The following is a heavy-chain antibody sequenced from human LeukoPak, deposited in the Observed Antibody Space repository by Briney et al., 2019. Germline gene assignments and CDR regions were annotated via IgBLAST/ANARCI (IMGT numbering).Heavy chain of an antibody. CDR1: GFTFSSYS. V-gene: IGHV3-21*01. J-gene: IGHJ3*02. CDR2: ISSSSYI. D-gene: IGHD3-10*01. CDR3: ASIPLLLWFGDAFDI. Sequence: GGSLRLSCAASGFTFSSYSMNWVRQAPGKGLEWVSSISSSSYIYYADSVKGRFTISRDNAKNSLYLQMSSLRAEDTAVYYCASIPLLLWFGDAFDIWGQRTMVTVSS.